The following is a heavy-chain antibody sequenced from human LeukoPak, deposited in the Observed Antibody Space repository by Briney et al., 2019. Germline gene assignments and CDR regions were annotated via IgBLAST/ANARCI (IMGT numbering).Heavy chain of an antibody. CDR1: GFTFSSYA. J-gene: IGHJ5*02. CDR2: ISGSGGST. V-gene: IGHV3-23*01. CDR3: AKDPTKYSDVYSVGFDP. D-gene: IGHD3-3*01. Sequence: GGSLRLSCAASGFTFSSYAMSWVRQAPGKGLEWVSAISGSGGSTYYADSVKGRFTISRDNSKNTLYLQMNSLRAEDTAVYYCAKDPTKYSDVYSVGFDPWGQGTLVTVSS.